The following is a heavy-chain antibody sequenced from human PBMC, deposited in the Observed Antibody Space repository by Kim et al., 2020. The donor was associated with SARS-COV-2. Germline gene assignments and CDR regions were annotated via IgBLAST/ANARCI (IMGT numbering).Heavy chain of an antibody. J-gene: IGHJ5*02. V-gene: IGHV1-3*01. Sequence: ASVKVSCRTSGYSFTTHNIQWVRQAPGQSLECMGWINGGNGNTIYSQKFRGRVTFTRDTSANIVFMEMSSLRSEDTAVYFCARGISGALDPWGQGTLVTVSS. D-gene: IGHD2-8*02. CDR2: INGGNGNT. CDR1: GYSFTTHN. CDR3: ARGISGALDP.